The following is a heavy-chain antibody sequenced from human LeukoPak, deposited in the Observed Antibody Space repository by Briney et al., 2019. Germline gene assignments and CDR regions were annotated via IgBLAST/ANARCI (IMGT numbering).Heavy chain of an antibody. CDR3: ARGPPYDSSGYYYYFDY. CDR1: GGSISSSNYY. Sequence: SETLSLTCTVSGGSISSSNYYWGWIRQPPGKGLEWIGSIYYSGSTYYNPSLKSRVTISVDTSKNQFSLKLSSVTAADTAVYYCARGPPYDSSGYYYYFDYWGQGTLVTVSS. CDR2: IYYSGST. D-gene: IGHD3-22*01. J-gene: IGHJ4*02. V-gene: IGHV4-39*07.